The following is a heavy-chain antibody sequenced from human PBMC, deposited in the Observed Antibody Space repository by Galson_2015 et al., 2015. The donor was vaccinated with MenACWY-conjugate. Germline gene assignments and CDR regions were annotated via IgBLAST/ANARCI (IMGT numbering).Heavy chain of an antibody. CDR3: AREGSSRYHSDYFCCAS. V-gene: IGHV6-1*01. D-gene: IGHD3-22*01. CDR2: TYYRSQWHY. Sequence: AISWDSVSSNSAAWNWIRQSPSRGFEWLGRTYYRSQWHYDYAVSVKGRMTINPDTSKNEISLQLHSVTPEDTAVHYCAREGSSRYHSDYFCCASWGQGTLVTVSS. J-gene: IGHJ5*02. CDR1: WDSVSSNSAA.